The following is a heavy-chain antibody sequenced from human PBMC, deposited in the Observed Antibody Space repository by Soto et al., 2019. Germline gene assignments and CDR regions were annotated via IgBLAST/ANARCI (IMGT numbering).Heavy chain of an antibody. J-gene: IGHJ4*02. Sequence: EVQLLESGGGLVQPGGSLRLSCAASGFTFSNFAMSWVRQAPGKGLEWVSSITKSSDRTYYAASVKGRFTISRDNSKNTVFLQMNSLRDEDTALYYCVEGGFYDGFDYWGQGTLVTVSS. CDR2: ITKSSDRT. CDR1: GFTFSNFA. V-gene: IGHV3-23*01. CDR3: VEGGFYDGFDY. D-gene: IGHD5-12*01.